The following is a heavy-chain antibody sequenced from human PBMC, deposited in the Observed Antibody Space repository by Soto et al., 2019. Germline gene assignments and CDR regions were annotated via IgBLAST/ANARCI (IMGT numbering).Heavy chain of an antibody. D-gene: IGHD3-22*01. V-gene: IGHV4-34*01. CDR3: ARVRREYDNSGPVDY. J-gene: IGHJ4*02. CDR2: IYYGGSS. Sequence: SETLSLTCTVYGGSFSGYYWTWIRQPPGTGLEWIGYIYYGGSSYYNPSLQSRVTMSVDRSRNQFSLKLNSVTAADTAVYYCARVRREYDNSGPVDYWGQGTLVTVSS. CDR1: GGSFSGYY.